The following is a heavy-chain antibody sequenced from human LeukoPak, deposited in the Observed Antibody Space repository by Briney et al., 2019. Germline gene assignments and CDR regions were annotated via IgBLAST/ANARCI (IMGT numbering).Heavy chain of an antibody. V-gene: IGHV3-53*05. Sequence: GGSLRLSCAASGFTVSSNYMSWVRQAPGKGLEWVSVIYSGGSTYYADSVKGRFTISRDNSKNTLYLQMNSLRAEDTAVYYCACYYYDSSGYYYLYYYYGMDVWGQGTTVIVSS. J-gene: IGHJ6*02. D-gene: IGHD3-22*01. CDR3: ACYYYDSSGYYYLYYYYGMDV. CDR1: GFTVSSNY. CDR2: IYSGGST.